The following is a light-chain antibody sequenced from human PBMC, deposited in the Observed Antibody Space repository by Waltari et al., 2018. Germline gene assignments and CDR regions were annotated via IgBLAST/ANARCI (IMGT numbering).Light chain of an antibody. CDR2: DTS. V-gene: IGKV3-20*01. Sequence: EVVLTQSPGTLSLSPGERATLSCRASQSVGRTLAWYQQKPGQAPRLLIYDTSVRATGIPDSFSGTGFGTDFSLTISRLEPEDFAVYYCQKYGRLPATFGQGTTVEIK. J-gene: IGKJ1*01. CDR1: QSVGRT. CDR3: QKYGRLPAT.